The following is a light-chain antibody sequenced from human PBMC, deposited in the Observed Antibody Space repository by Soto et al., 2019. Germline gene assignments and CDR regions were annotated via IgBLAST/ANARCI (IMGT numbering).Light chain of an antibody. Sequence: GVSHSPGTLSLSPGERATLSCRASQSVSSSYLAWYQQKPGQAPRLLIYGASSRATGIPDRFSGSGSGTDFTLTISRLEPEDFAVYYCQQYGSSRTFGQGTKV. V-gene: IGKV3-20*01. CDR1: QSVSSSY. J-gene: IGKJ1*01. CDR3: QQYGSSRT. CDR2: GAS.